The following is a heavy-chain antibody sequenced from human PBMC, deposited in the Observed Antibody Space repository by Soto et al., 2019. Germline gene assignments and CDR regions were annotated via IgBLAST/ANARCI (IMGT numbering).Heavy chain of an antibody. Sequence: ASVKVSCKASRVAFSKFIVTWVRQAPGLGLEWVGGIIPIFGTANYAQKIQGRVTITADESTSTSYMEVNNLRSEDTAVYYCAKVRYSSPMGYYYGMDVWGQGTTVTVS. D-gene: IGHD6-19*01. CDR2: IIPIFGTA. V-gene: IGHV1-69*13. J-gene: IGHJ6*02. CDR3: AKVRYSSPMGYYYGMDV. CDR1: RVAFSKFI.